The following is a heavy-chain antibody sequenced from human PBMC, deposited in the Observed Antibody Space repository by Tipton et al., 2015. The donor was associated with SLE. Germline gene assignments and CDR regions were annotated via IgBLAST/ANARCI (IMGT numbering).Heavy chain of an antibody. V-gene: IGHV4-4*07. Sequence: TLSLTCTVSGGSISNYYWSWIRQPAGKGLEWIGRIYFSGNTNYNPSLKSRVSMSVDTSKNQFSLKLTSVTAADTAVYYCARTLLPAARGAFDLWGQGTTVTVSS. J-gene: IGHJ3*01. CDR2: IYFSGNT. D-gene: IGHD2-2*01. CDR3: ARTLLPAARGAFDL. CDR1: GGSISNYY.